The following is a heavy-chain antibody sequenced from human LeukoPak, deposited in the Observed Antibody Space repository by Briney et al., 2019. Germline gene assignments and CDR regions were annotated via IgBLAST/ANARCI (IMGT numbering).Heavy chain of an antibody. CDR2: IYPGDSDT. D-gene: IGHD3-22*01. V-gene: IGHV5-51*01. CDR3: ARHQAYYYDCSGYRYFDY. J-gene: IGHJ4*02. CDR1: GYSFTSYW. Sequence: GESLKISCKGSGYSFTSYWIGWVRQMPGKGLEWMGIIYPGDSDTRYSPSFQGQVTISADKSISTAYLQWSSLKASDTAMYYCARHQAYYYDCSGYRYFDYWGQGTLVTVSS.